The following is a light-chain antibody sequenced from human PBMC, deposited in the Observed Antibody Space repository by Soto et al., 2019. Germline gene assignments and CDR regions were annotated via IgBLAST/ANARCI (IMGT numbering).Light chain of an antibody. CDR1: QTVLYSSNNKNY. Sequence: DIVMTQSPDSLAVTLGERATINCKASQTVLYSSNNKNYLAWYQQKPGQPPKLLIYWASTRPSGVPDRFSGSGSGTDFTLTISSLQAEDVAVYYCQQYYSTPLTFGGGTKVELK. CDR3: QQYYSTPLT. CDR2: WAS. J-gene: IGKJ4*01. V-gene: IGKV4-1*01.